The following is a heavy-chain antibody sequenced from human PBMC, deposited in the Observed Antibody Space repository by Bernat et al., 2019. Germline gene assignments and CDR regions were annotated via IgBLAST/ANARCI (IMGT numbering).Heavy chain of an antibody. CDR3: ARGSSGSYHNPLYGMDV. Sequence: QVQLVQSGAEVKKPGASVKVSCKASGYTFTSYYMHWVRQAPGQGLEWMGIINPSGGSTSYAQKFQGRVTMTRDTSTSTVYMELSSLRSEDTAVYYCARGSSGSYHNPLYGMDVWGQGTTVTVSS. CDR1: GYTFTSYY. D-gene: IGHD3-10*01. CDR2: INPSGGST. V-gene: IGHV1-46*01. J-gene: IGHJ6*02.